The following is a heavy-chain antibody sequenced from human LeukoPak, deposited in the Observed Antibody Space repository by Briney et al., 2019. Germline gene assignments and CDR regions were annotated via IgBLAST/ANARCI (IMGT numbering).Heavy chain of an antibody. D-gene: IGHD2-2*02. CDR3: ARGDCSSTSCYTGGYYYYYYCMDV. V-gene: IGHV1-2*02. CDR1: GYTFTGYY. J-gene: IGHJ6*03. CDR2: INPNSGGT. Sequence: ASVKVSCKASGYTFTGYYMHWVRQAPGQGLEWMGWINPNSGGTNYAQKFQGRVTMTRDTSISTAYMELSRLRSDDTAVYYCARGDCSSTSCYTGGYYYYYYCMDVWGKGTTVTVSS.